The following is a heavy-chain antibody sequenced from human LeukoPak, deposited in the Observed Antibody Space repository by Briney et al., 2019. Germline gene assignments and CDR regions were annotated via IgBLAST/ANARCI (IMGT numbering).Heavy chain of an antibody. CDR2: INSDGSST. D-gene: IGHD2-21*02. CDR3: ARDPRYCGGDCYTFDY. J-gene: IGHJ4*02. V-gene: IGHV3-74*01. CDR1: GFIFSRYW. Sequence: GGSLRLSCAVSGFIFSRYWMNWVRQAPGKGPVWVSRINSDGSSTSYADSVKGRFTISRDNAKNTLYLQMNSLRAEDTAVYYCARDPRYCGGDCYTFDYWGQGTLVTVSS.